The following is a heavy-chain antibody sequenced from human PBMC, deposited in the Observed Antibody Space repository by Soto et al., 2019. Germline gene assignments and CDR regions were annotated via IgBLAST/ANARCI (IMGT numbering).Heavy chain of an antibody. J-gene: IGHJ4*02. Sequence: QVHLQESGPGPVKPSGTLSLTCAVSGGSITTNWWSWVRQPPGKGLEWIGEIYHSGTTNYNPSLTGRVTISVDKSNNQFSLNLNSVTAADSAIYYCARHIAVPRKRGFDYWGQGNLVTVSS. CDR2: IYHSGTT. D-gene: IGHD6-19*01. CDR1: GGSITTNW. CDR3: ARHIAVPRKRGFDY. V-gene: IGHV4-4*02.